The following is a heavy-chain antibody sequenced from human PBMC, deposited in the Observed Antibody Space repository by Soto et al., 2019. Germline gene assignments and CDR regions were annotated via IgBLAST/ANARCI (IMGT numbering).Heavy chain of an antibody. D-gene: IGHD1-26*01. CDR1: GDSISSSTYH. Sequence: SETLSLTCTVSGDSISSSTYHWGWIRQPPGKGLEWIGSIYYSGSTYYNPSPKSRVTISVDMSKNQFSLKLSSVTAADTAVYYCARDMHAGFTHYFDPWGQGTLVTVSS. CDR2: IYYSGST. J-gene: IGHJ5*02. CDR3: ARDMHAGFTHYFDP. V-gene: IGHV4-39*02.